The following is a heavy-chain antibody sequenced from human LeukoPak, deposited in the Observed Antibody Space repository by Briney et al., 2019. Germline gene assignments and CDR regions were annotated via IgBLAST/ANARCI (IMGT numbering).Heavy chain of an antibody. V-gene: IGHV1-46*01. CDR1: GYTFTSHY. D-gene: IGHD3-3*01. J-gene: IGHJ4*02. Sequence: ASVKVSCKASGYTFTSHYMHWVRQAPGQGLEWMGIINPSGGSTSYAQKFQGRVTMTRDTSTSTVYMELSSLRSEDTAVYYCARSRLRFLEWLSRIPSSFDYWGQGTLVTVSS. CDR3: ARSRLRFLEWLSRIPSSFDY. CDR2: INPSGGST.